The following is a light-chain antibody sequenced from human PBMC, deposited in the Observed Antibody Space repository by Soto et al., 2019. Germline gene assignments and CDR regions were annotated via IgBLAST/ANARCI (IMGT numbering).Light chain of an antibody. V-gene: IGKV3-20*01. Sequence: EIVLTQSPGTLYLSPGERATLSCRASQSVSSNYLAWYQQKRGQAPRLLIYAASARATGIPDRFSGSGSGTDFTLTISRLGPEDFAVYYCQQYGSSGTFGQGTKVDIK. J-gene: IGKJ1*01. CDR1: QSVSSNY. CDR2: AAS. CDR3: QQYGSSGT.